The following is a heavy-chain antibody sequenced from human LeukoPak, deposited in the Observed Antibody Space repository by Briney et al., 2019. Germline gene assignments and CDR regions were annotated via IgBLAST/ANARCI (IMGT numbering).Heavy chain of an antibody. CDR2: ISGGGGST. CDR3: AKARSNDF. Sequence: PGGSLRLSCAASGFTFSSYAMHWVRQAPGKGLEWVSGISGGGGSTFYADSVKGRFTISRDNSKSTLYLHMNSLRAEDTAVYYCAKARSNDFWGQGTLVTVSS. J-gene: IGHJ4*02. V-gene: IGHV3-23*01. D-gene: IGHD4-11*01. CDR1: GFTFSSYA.